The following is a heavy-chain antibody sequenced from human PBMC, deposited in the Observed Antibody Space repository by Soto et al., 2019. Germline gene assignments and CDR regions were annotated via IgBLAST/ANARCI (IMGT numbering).Heavy chain of an antibody. J-gene: IGHJ4*02. Sequence: GASVKVSGKASGGTFSSYAISWVRQAPGQGLEWMGGIIPIFGTANYAQKFQGRVTITADESTSTAYMELGSLRSEDTAVYYCAREGSGYDFFDYWGQGTLVTVSS. CDR3: AREGSGYDFFDY. D-gene: IGHD5-12*01. V-gene: IGHV1-69*13. CDR2: IIPIFGTA. CDR1: GGTFSSYA.